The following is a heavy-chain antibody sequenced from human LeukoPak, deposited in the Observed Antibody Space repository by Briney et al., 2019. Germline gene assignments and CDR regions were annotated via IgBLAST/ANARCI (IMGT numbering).Heavy chain of an antibody. V-gene: IGHV1-69*13. J-gene: IGHJ6*02. CDR1: GGTFSSYA. D-gene: IGHD3-16*02. CDR2: IIPIFGTA. Sequence: SVKVSCKASGGTFSSYAISWVRQAPGQGLEWMGGIIPIFGTANYAQKFQGRVTITADESTSTAYMELSSLRSEDTAVYHCARAREEVIVLGNYYGMDVWGQGTTVTVSS. CDR3: ARAREEVIVLGNYYGMDV.